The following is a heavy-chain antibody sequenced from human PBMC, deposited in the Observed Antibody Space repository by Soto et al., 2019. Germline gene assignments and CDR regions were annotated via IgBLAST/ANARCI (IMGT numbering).Heavy chain of an antibody. Sequence: QVQLVQSGAEVKKPGASVKVSCKASGYTFNSYDINWVRQATGQGLEWMGWMNPNSGNTGYAQKFQGRVTMTRNTSISTAYMELSSLRSEDQAVYYCVLSSSWSVYFDYWGQGTLVTVSS. J-gene: IGHJ4*02. D-gene: IGHD6-13*01. CDR1: GYTFNSYD. CDR3: VLSSSWSVYFDY. CDR2: MNPNSGNT. V-gene: IGHV1-8*01.